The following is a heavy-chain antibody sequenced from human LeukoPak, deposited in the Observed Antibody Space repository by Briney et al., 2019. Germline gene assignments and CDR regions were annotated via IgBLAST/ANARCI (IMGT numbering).Heavy chain of an antibody. Sequence: SETLSLTCTVSGGSISSSIYSWGWIRQPPGKGLEWIGSIYYSGSTYYNPSLKSRVTISVDTSKNQFSLKLSSVTAADTAVYYCARQTGGYYYVDFDYWGQGTLVTVSS. J-gene: IGHJ4*02. CDR1: GGSISSSIYS. CDR3: ARQTGGYYYVDFDY. V-gene: IGHV4-39*01. CDR2: IYYSGST. D-gene: IGHD3-22*01.